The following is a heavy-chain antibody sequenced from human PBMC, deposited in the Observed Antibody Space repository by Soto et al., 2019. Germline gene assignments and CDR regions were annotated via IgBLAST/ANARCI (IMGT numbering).Heavy chain of an antibody. CDR2: ISRTPTNI. D-gene: IGHD4-4*01. V-gene: IGHV3-48*03. CDR1: GFTFSSYE. Sequence: EVQLVDSGGGLVQPGGSLRLSCVVSGFTFSSYEMDWVRQAPGKGLEWVSSISRTPTNIYYADSVKGRFTISRDNARNSLYLQMSRLRAEDTAVYYCAREDYIDGYLDNWGQGTLVTVSS. CDR3: AREDYIDGYLDN. J-gene: IGHJ4*02.